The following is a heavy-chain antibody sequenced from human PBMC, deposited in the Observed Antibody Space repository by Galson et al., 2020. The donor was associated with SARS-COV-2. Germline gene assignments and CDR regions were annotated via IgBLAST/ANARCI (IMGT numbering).Heavy chain of an antibody. CDR3: ARETNGDYFYYFDY. D-gene: IGHD4-17*01. CDR2: IIPIFGTA. J-gene: IGHJ4*02. V-gene: IGHV1-69*01. Sequence: VKVSCKASGGTFSSYAISWVRQAPGQGLEWMGGIIPIFGTANYAQQFQGRVTITADESTRTAYMELSSPRSEDTAVYYCARETNGDYFYYFDYWGQGTLVTVSS. CDR1: GGTFSSYA.